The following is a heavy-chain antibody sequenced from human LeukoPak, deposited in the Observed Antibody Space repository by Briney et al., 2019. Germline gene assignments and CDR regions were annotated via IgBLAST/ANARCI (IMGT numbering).Heavy chain of an antibody. CDR1: GGSLSNYY. CDR2: IYYSGGT. V-gene: IGHV4-59*01. D-gene: IGHD4-23*01. Sequence: SETLSLTCSVSGGSLSNYYWNWIRQPPGKGLEWIGQIYYSGGTKYNPSLQSRVTISVDTSKTQFSLKLSSVAAADTAVYYCARDPEFDGGHGFDHWGQGTLVTVSS. J-gene: IGHJ4*02. CDR3: ARDPEFDGGHGFDH.